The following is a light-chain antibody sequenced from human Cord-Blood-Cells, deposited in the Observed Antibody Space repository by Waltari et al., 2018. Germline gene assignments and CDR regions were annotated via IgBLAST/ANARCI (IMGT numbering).Light chain of an antibody. Sequence: DIVMTQSPDSLAVSLGERATINCKPSQSVLYSSNNKNYLAWYQQKPGQPPKLLIYWASTRESGVPDRFSGSGSWTDFTLTISSLQAEDVAVYYCQQYYSTPFTFGPGTKVDIK. J-gene: IGKJ3*01. CDR2: WAS. CDR1: QSVLYSSNNKNY. CDR3: QQYYSTPFT. V-gene: IGKV4-1*01.